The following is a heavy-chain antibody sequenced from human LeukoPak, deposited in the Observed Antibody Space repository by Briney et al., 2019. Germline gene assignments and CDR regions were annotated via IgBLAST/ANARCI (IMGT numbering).Heavy chain of an antibody. J-gene: IGHJ6*02. Sequence: PAGGSLRLSCAASGFTFSSYGMHWVRQAPGKGLEWVAVIWYDGSNKYYGDSVKGRFTISRDNSKNTLYLQMNSLRAEDTAVYYCAREVGESSPHPGVYYYYYGMDVWGQGTTVTVSS. CDR2: IWYDGSNK. CDR1: GFTFSSYG. V-gene: IGHV3-33*01. D-gene: IGHD3-16*01. CDR3: AREVGESSPHPGVYYYYYGMDV.